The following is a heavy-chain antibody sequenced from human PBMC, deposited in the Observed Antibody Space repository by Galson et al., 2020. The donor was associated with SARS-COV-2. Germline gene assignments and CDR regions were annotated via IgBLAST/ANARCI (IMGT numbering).Heavy chain of an antibody. D-gene: IGHD2-21*01. Sequence: GGSLRLSCAVSGFTFNNYGIHWVRQAPGKGLEWVALISYEGSIKHYADSVQGRFIIARDSSKNMVSLQMNSLRVEDTAVYYCAKEKEVFHLHYYAMDVWGRGTTVTVSS. CDR3: AKEKEVFHLHYYAMDV. V-gene: IGHV3-30*18. J-gene: IGHJ6*02. CDR2: ISYEGSIK. CDR1: GFTFNNYG.